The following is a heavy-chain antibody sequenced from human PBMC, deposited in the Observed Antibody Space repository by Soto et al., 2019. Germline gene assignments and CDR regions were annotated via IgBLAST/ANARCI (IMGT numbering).Heavy chain of an antibody. CDR3: ARTALLYYFDY. CDR1: GGSISSSSYY. D-gene: IGHD2-21*02. Sequence: QLQLQESGPGLVKPSETLSLTCTVSGGSISSSSYYWGWIRQPPGKGLEWIGSIYYSGSTYYNPPLKSXATPAXXPSKNQFSLKLSSVTAADTAVYYCARTALLYYFDYWGQGTLVTVSS. V-gene: IGHV4-39*01. J-gene: IGHJ4*02. CDR2: IYYSGST.